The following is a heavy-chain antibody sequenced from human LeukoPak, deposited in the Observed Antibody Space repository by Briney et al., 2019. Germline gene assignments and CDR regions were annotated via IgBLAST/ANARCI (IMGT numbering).Heavy chain of an antibody. D-gene: IGHD3-10*01. Sequence: SETLSLTYTVSGGSISSYYWTWIRQPPGRGLEWIGYIFYSGSTNYNPSLKSRVTISVDTSKNQFSLKLSSVTAADTAVYYCARVIAYYNDSGSYYFDYWGQGTLVTVSS. CDR1: GGSISSYY. CDR2: IFYSGST. V-gene: IGHV4-59*01. CDR3: ARVIAYYNDSGSYYFDY. J-gene: IGHJ4*02.